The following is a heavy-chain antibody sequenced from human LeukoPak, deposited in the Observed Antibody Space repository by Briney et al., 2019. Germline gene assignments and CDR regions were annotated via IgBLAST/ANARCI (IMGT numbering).Heavy chain of an antibody. D-gene: IGHD7-27*01. V-gene: IGHV3-30*02. CDR2: IRYDENNK. CDR3: AKGSSDWGSN. CDR1: GFTFSNYG. J-gene: IGHJ4*02. Sequence: GGSLRLSCAASGFTFSNYGMHWVRQAPGKGLEWVAFIRYDENNKYYADSVKGRFTISRDNSKNTLYLQMNSLRGEDTAVYYCAKGSSDWGSNWGQGTLVTVSS.